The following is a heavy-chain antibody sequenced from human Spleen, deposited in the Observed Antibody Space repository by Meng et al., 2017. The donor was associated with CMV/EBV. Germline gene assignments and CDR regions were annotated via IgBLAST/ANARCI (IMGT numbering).Heavy chain of an antibody. D-gene: IGHD2-2*01. CDR3: AKDLYCSSTKCYEGVVGGMDV. CDR2: ISWDGGHI. J-gene: IGHJ6*02. V-gene: IGHV3-43*01. Sequence: GGSLRLSCAASGFTFEDYTMHWIRQAPGKGPEWVSLISWDGGHIYYADSVKGRFTISRDNSRNSLYLQMNTLRAEDAALYYCAKDLYCSSTKCYEGVVGGMDVWGQGTTVTVSS. CDR1: GFTFEDYT.